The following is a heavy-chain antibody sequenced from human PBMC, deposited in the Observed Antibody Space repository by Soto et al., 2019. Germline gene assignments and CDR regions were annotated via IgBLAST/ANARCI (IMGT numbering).Heavy chain of an antibody. Sequence: EVQLVESGGTSIQPGGSLRLSCAASGFSVSSDYMSWVRQAPGKGLEWVSLIYSGGDTYYADSVKGRFTISRDIPSNTIYLHMTSLRADDTAIYYCTRAGSDPGNFYISNYYAMDVWGRGTTVTVSS. J-gene: IGHJ6*02. CDR1: GFSVSSDY. D-gene: IGHD3-10*01. CDR3: TRAGSDPGNFYISNYYAMDV. CDR2: IYSGGDT. V-gene: IGHV3-53*01.